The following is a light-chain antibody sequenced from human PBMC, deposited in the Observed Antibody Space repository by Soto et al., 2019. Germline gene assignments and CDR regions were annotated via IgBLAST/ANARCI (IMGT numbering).Light chain of an antibody. J-gene: IGKJ1*01. CDR1: QRISGY. Sequence: EIVLKQSPATLSLSPGERATLSCRASQRISGYLGWYQQKPGQAPRLLIYRASSRATGIPARFSGSGSGTEFTLTINSLQSEDFAVYYCQQYQNLWTFGQGTKVDI. V-gene: IGKV3-15*01. CDR2: RAS. CDR3: QQYQNLWT.